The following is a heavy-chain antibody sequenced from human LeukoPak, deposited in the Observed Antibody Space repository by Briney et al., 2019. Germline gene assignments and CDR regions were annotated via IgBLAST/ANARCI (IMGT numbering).Heavy chain of an antibody. J-gene: IGHJ4*02. D-gene: IGHD3-10*01. CDR1: GYTFTSYY. V-gene: IGHV1-46*01. Sequence: ASVKVSCKTSGYTFTSYYMHWVRQAPGQGLEWMGIINPSADSTSYAQKFQGRLTMTRDTSTSTVYMELSSLRSDDTAVYYCARGTITMIRSIDYWGQGTLVTVSS. CDR3: ARGTITMIRSIDY. CDR2: INPSADST.